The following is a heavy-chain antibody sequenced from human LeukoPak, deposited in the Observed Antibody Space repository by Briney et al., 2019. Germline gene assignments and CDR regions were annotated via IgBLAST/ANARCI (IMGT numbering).Heavy chain of an antibody. CDR1: GFTFSSYW. Sequence: GGSLRLSCAASGFTFSSYWMSWVRQAPGKGLEWVANIKQDESEKYYVDSVKGRFTISRDNAKNSLYLKMNSLRVEDTAVYYCARGEDCDILSGFDYWGQGTLVTVSS. D-gene: IGHD3-9*01. CDR3: ARGEDCDILSGFDY. J-gene: IGHJ4*02. V-gene: IGHV3-7*01. CDR2: IKQDESEK.